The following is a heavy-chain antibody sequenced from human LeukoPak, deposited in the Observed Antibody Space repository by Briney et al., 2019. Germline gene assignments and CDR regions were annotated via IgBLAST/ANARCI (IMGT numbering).Heavy chain of an antibody. CDR1: GYTFTSYD. CDR2: MNPNSGNT. V-gene: IGHV1-8*01. J-gene: IGHJ4*02. CDR3: ARGVPNYYDSSGYYCFFDY. D-gene: IGHD3-22*01. Sequence: ASVKVSCKASGYTFTSYDINWVRQAAGQGLEWMGWMNPNSGNTGYAQKFQGRVTMTRNTSISTAYMELSSLRSEDTAVYYCARGVPNYYDSSGYYCFFDYWGQGTLVTVSS.